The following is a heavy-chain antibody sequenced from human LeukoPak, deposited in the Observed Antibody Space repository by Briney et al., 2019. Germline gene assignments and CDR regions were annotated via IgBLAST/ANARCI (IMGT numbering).Heavy chain of an antibody. CDR3: ARGDCSSTSCYGYYYYGMDV. D-gene: IGHD2-2*01. CDR2: INPNSGGT. V-gene: IGHV1-2*04. CDR1: GYTFTSYY. Sequence: GASVKVSCKASGYTFTSYYMHWVRQAPGQGLEWMGWINPNSGGTNYAQKFQGWVTMTRDTSISTAYMELSRLRSDDTAVYYCARGDCSSTSCYGYYYYGMDVWGQGTTVTVSS. J-gene: IGHJ6*02.